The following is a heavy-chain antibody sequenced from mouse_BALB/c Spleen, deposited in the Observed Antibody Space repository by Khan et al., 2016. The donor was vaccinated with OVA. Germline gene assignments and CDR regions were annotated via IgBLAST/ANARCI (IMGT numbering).Heavy chain of an antibody. CDR1: GFTFSSFT. V-gene: IGHV5-9*03. Sequence: EVELVESGGGLVKPGGSLKLSCAASGFTFSSFTMSWVRQTPEKRLEWVASISSGGDNTYYQDSVKGRFTISRDNAKKNLYLQMSSLRSEDTALYYCARSNYGPFAYWGQGTLVTVAA. CDR2: ISSGGDNT. J-gene: IGHJ3*01. D-gene: IGHD1-1*02. CDR3: ARSNYGPFAY.